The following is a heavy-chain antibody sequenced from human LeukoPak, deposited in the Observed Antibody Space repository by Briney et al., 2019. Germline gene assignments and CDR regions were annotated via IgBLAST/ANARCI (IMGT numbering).Heavy chain of an antibody. Sequence: GGSLRLSCAASGFTFSSYAMHWVRQAPGKGLEWVAVISFDGSNKYYADSVRGRFAISRDNAKNTLYLQMNSLRPEDTAVYYCAREPRIIVLDYYFDYWGQGTLVTVSS. CDR1: GFTFSSYA. D-gene: IGHD2-8*02. CDR2: ISFDGSNK. J-gene: IGHJ4*02. CDR3: AREPRIIVLDYYFDY. V-gene: IGHV3-30*09.